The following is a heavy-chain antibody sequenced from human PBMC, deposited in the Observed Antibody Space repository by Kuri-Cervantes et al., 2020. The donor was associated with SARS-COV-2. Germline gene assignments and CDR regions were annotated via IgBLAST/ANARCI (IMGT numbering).Heavy chain of an antibody. J-gene: IGHJ4*02. CDR2: MNPNSGNT. CDR3: ARLRGDMGAILPLDYFDY. V-gene: IGHV1-8*03. D-gene: IGHD3-10*01. CDR1: GYTFTSYD. Sequence: ASVKVSCKASGYTFTSYDINWVRQATGQGLEWMGWMNPNSGNTGYAQKFQGRVTITRNTYISTAYMELSSLRSEDTAVYYCARLRGDMGAILPLDYFDYWGQGTLVTVSS.